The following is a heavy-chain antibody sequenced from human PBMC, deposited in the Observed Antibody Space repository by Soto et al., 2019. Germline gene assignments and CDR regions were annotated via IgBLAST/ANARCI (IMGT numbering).Heavy chain of an antibody. D-gene: IGHD4-17*01. CDR1: GGSVSSGSYY. Sequence: QVQLQESGPGLVKPSETLSLTCTVSGGSVSSGSYYWSWIRQPPGKGLEGFGSLYYSGSTNYNPSLKSRVTLSVDTSKTQFSLKLSSVTAADTAVYYCARGGGGMNTVTEDWYFDLWGRGTLVTVSS. CDR3: ARGGGGMNTVTEDWYFDL. CDR2: LYYSGST. J-gene: IGHJ2*01. V-gene: IGHV4-61*01.